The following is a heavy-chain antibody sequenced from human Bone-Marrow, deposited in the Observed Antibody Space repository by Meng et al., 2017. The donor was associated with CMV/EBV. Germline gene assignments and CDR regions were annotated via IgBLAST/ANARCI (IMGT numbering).Heavy chain of an antibody. Sequence: GGSLRLSCAASGFTFSSYGMHWVRQAPGKGLEWVAFIRYDGSNKYYADSVKGRFTISRDNSKSTLYLQMTSQRAEDTAVYYGEKEATPGYYYYDMDVWGQGTPVTVSS. V-gene: IGHV3-30*02. CDR3: EKEATPGYYYYDMDV. CDR1: GFTFSSYG. CDR2: IRYDGSNK. D-gene: IGHD7-27*01. J-gene: IGHJ6*02.